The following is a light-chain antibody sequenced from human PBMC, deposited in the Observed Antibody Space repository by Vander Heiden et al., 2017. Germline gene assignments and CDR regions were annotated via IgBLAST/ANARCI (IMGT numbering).Light chain of an antibody. CDR3: QQSNNYPWT. J-gene: IGKJ1*01. V-gene: IGKV1-9*01. CDR2: GAS. Sequence: DIQLTQSPSFLSASLGDRVTITCRASPAISSHLAWYQIKLGTAPKLLIYGASTLQSGVPSRFSGSGSGTDFSLRITSLQAEHFATYFCQQSNNYPWTFGQGTKVDI. CDR1: PAISSH.